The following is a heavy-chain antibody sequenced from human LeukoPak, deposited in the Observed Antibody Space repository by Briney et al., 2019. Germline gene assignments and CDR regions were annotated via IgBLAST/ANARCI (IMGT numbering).Heavy chain of an antibody. J-gene: IGHJ4*02. CDR1: GGTFSSYT. CDR2: IIPIFDTA. Sequence: GASVKVSCKASGGTFSSYTVSWVRQAPGQGLELMGGIIPIFDTANYAQKFQGRVTITADKSTSTAYMELSSLRSEDTAVYYCARSSVVTAMVHLDYWGQGTLVTVSS. V-gene: IGHV1-69*06. CDR3: ARSSVVTAMVHLDY. D-gene: IGHD2-21*02.